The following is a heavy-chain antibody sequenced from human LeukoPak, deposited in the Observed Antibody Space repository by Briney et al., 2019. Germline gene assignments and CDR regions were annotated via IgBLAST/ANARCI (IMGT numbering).Heavy chain of an antibody. CDR2: ISGSGGST. Sequence: GSLRLSCAASGFIFSSYAMSWVRQAPGKGLEWVSAISGSGGSTYYADSVKGRFTISRDNSKNTNTLYLQTNSLRAEDTAVYHCAKHSSSWYYDAFDIWGQGTMVTVSS. CDR1: GFIFSSYA. CDR3: AKHSSSWYYDAFDI. J-gene: IGHJ3*02. V-gene: IGHV3-23*01. D-gene: IGHD6-13*01.